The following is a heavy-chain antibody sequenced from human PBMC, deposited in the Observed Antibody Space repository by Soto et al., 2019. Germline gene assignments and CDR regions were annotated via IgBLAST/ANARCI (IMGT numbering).Heavy chain of an antibody. CDR1: GYTFTSYG. CDR2: ISAYNGNT. CDR3: ARVNSPLWTYFDYCYYGMDG. D-gene: IGHD1-26*01. V-gene: IGHV1-18*01. Sequence: ASVKVSCKASGYTFTSYGISWVRQAPGQGLEWMGWISAYNGNTNYAQKLQGRVTMTTDTSTSTAYMELRSLRSDDTAVYYCARVNSPLWTYFDYCYYGMDGWGQGTTVTVSS. J-gene: IGHJ6*02.